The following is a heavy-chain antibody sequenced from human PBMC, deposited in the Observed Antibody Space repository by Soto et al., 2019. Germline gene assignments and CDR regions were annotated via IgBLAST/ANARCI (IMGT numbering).Heavy chain of an antibody. V-gene: IGHV1-69*01. CDR3: ARSHGSSTSLEIYYYYYYGMDV. J-gene: IGHJ6*02. D-gene: IGHD2-2*01. Sequence: QVQLVQSGAEVKKPGSSVKVSCKASGGTFSSYAISWVRQAPGQGLEWMGGIIPISDTTNYAQKFQGRVTITADESTSTAYMELSSLRSEDTAVYYCARSHGSSTSLEIYYYYYYGMDVSGQGTTVTVSS. CDR1: GGTFSSYA. CDR2: IIPISDTT.